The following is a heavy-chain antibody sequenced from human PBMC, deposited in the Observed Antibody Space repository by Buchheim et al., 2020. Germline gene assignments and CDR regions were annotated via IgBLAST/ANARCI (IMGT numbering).Heavy chain of an antibody. CDR1: GFTFSSYG. CDR2: IRYDGSNK. J-gene: IGHJ4*02. D-gene: IGHD1-26*01. V-gene: IGHV3-30*02. CDR3: AKGRIVGATWVYFDY. Sequence: QVQLVESGGGVVQPGRSLRLSCAASGFTFSSYGMHWVRQAPGKGLEWVAFIRYDGSNKYYADSVKGRFTISRDNSKNTLYLKMNSLRAEDTAVYYCAKGRIVGATWVYFDYWGQGTL.